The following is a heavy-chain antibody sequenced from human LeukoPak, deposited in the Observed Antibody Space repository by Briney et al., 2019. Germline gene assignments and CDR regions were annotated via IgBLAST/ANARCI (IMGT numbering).Heavy chain of an antibody. CDR1: GFTFSSYA. CDR3: AKFRDSGRPRGGFDP. Sequence: GGSLRLSCAASGFTFSSYAMSWVRQAPGKGLDWVSAISGSGGTTYYADSVKGRLTISRDNSKHTVYLEMNSLRAEDTAVYYCAKFRDSGRPRGGFDPWGQGTLVTVSS. D-gene: IGHD1-26*01. J-gene: IGHJ5*02. CDR2: ISGSGGTT. V-gene: IGHV3-23*01.